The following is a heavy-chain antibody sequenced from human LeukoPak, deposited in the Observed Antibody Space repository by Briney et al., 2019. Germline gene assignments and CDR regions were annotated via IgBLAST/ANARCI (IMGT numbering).Heavy chain of an antibody. V-gene: IGHV1-69*04. J-gene: IGHJ4*02. CDR2: IIPILGIA. CDR1: GGTFSSYA. Sequence: SVKVSCKASGGTFSSYAISWVRQAPGQGLEWMGRIIPILGIANYAQKFQGRVTITADKSTSTAYMELSSLRSDDTAVYYCARGERRLEFDYWGQGTLVTVSS. D-gene: IGHD3-16*01. CDR3: ARGERRLEFDY.